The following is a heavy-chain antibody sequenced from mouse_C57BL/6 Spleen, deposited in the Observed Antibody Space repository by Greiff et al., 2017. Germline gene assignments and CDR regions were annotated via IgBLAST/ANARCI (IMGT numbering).Heavy chain of an antibody. CDR2: INPNNGGT. D-gene: IGHD4-1*01. V-gene: IGHV1-26*01. CDR3: ERKLGRNYYDMDY. CDR1: GYTFTDYY. J-gene: IGHJ4*01. Sequence: EVQLQQSGPELVQPGASVKISCTASGYTFTDYYMNWVKQSHGKSLEWLGEINPNNGGTCYNQKFKGKATLTVDKSSSTAYMVLRSLTSEDSAVDYCERKLGRNYYDMDYWGQGTSVTVSS.